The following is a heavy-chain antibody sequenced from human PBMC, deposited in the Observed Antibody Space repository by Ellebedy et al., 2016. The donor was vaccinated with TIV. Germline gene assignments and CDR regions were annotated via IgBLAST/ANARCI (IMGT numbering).Heavy chain of an antibody. J-gene: IGHJ5*02. CDR3: ARASYYYDGIWFNP. CDR2: IYYSGST. V-gene: IGHV4-39*07. CDR1: GGSISSSSYY. Sequence: SETLSLTXTVSGGSISSSSYYWGWIRQPPGKGLEWIGSIYYSGSTYYNPSLKSRVTISVDTSKNQFSLKLSSVTAADTAVYYCARASYYYDGIWFNPWGQGTLVTVSS. D-gene: IGHD3-22*01.